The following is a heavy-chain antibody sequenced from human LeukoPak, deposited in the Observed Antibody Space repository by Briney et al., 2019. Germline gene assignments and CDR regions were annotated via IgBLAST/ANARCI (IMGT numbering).Heavy chain of an antibody. Sequence: GRSLRLSCSASGFTFSNYAMCWVRQAPGRGLEYVSVISGNGGSTYYADSVRGRFTISRDNFKNMLYLQMSSLRAEDTAVYFCVKSWRSVIAAVYFDYWGQGTLVTVSS. D-gene: IGHD6-6*01. CDR1: GFTFSNYA. J-gene: IGHJ4*02. CDR2: ISGNGGST. V-gene: IGHV3-64D*06. CDR3: VKSWRSVIAAVYFDY.